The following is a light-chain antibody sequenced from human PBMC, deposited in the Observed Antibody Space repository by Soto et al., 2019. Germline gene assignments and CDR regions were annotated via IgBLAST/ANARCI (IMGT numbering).Light chain of an antibody. Sequence: QSVLTQPPSVSGAPGQRVTISCTGSSSNIGAGYDVHWYHQLPGTAPKLLIYGNSNRPSGVPDRFSGSKPGTSASLAITGLQAEDEADYYCQSCDASVSGSVFGTGTKVTVL. CDR3: QSCDASVSGSV. CDR1: SSNIGAGYD. CDR2: GNS. V-gene: IGLV1-40*01. J-gene: IGLJ1*01.